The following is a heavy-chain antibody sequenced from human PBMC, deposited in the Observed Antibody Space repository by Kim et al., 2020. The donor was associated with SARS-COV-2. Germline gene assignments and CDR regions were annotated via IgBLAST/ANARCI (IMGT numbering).Heavy chain of an antibody. V-gene: IGHV3-23*01. J-gene: IGHJ3*02. CDR2: ISGSGGST. CDR1: GFTFSSYA. D-gene: IGHD6-19*01. Sequence: GGSLRLSCAASGFTFSSYAMSWVRQAPGKGLEWVSAISGSGGSTYYADSVKGRFTISRDNSKNTLYLQMNSLRAEDTAVYYCAESSGWRQGAFDIWGQGTMVTVSS. CDR3: AESSGWRQGAFDI.